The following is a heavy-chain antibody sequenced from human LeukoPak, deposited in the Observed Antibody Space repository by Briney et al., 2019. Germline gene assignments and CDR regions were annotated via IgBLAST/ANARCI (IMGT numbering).Heavy chain of an antibody. D-gene: IGHD6-25*01. CDR1: GGSISSGDYY. Sequence: KPSQTLSLTCTVSGGSISSGDYYWSWIRQPSGKGLEWIGYIYYSGSTYYNPSLKSRVTISVDTSKNQFSLKLSSVTAADTAVYYCARDSHKIPAERPFYYMDVWGKGTTVTVSS. CDR3: ARDSHKIPAERPFYYMDV. CDR2: IYYSGST. V-gene: IGHV4-30-4*08. J-gene: IGHJ6*03.